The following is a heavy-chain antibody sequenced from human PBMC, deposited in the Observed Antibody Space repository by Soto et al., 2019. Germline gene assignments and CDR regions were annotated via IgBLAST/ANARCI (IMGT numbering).Heavy chain of an antibody. J-gene: IGHJ3*02. Sequence: GGSLRLSCAASGFTFSNAWMSWVRQAPGKGLEWVGRIKSKTDGGTTDYAATVKGRFTISRDDSKNTLYLQMNSLKTEDSSVYFCTTGAPFDAFDIWGQGTMVTVSS. V-gene: IGHV3-15*01. CDR1: GFTFSNAW. CDR2: IKSKTDGGTT. CDR3: TTGAPFDAFDI.